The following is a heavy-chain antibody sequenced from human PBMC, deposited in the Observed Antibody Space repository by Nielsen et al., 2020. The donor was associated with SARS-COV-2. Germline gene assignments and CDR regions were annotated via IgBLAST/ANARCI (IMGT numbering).Heavy chain of an antibody. CDR2: IIPIFGTA. V-gene: IGHV1-69*13. J-gene: IGHJ6*02. CDR1: GYTFSSHG. Sequence: SVKVSCKASGYTFSSHGISWVRQAPGQGLEWMGGIIPIFGTANYAQKFQGRVTITADESTSTAYMELSSLRSEDTAVYYCARDLVAARDYYYYGMDVWGQGTTVTVSS. D-gene: IGHD2-15*01. CDR3: ARDLVAARDYYYYGMDV.